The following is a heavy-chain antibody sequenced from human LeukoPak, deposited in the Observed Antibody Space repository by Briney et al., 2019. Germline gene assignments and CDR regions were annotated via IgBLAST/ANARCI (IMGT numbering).Heavy chain of an antibody. CDR3: ARVVAATDWFDP. J-gene: IGHJ5*02. CDR2: ISAYNGNT. Sequence: VASVKVSCKASGYTLRSYGITWVRQAPGQGLEWMGWISAYNGNTNYAQKLQGRVTMTTDTSTSTAYMELRSLRSDDTAVYYCARVVAATDWFDPWGQGTLVTVSS. D-gene: IGHD2-15*01. V-gene: IGHV1-18*01. CDR1: GYTLRSYG.